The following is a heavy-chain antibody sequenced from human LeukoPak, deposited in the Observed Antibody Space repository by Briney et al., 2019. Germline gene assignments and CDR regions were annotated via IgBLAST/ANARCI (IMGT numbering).Heavy chain of an antibody. CDR1: GYTFTGYY. Sequence: SVKVSCKASGYTFTGYYMHWVRQAPGQGLEWMGGIIPIFGTANYAQKFQGRVTITADESTSTAYMELSSLRSEDTAVYYCASRYFTIYTSGFDYWGQGTLVTVSS. D-gene: IGHD2/OR15-2a*01. J-gene: IGHJ4*02. CDR3: ASRYFTIYTSGFDY. V-gene: IGHV1-69*13. CDR2: IIPIFGTA.